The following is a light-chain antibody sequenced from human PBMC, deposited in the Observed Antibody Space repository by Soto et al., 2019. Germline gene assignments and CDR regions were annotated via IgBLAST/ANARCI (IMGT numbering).Light chain of an antibody. CDR3: QQYNSYSK. V-gene: IGKV1-5*01. CDR1: QSISSW. J-gene: IGKJ1*01. Sequence: DIQMAQSPSTLSASVGDRFTITCRAGQSISSWLAWYQQKPGKAPKLLIYDASSLESGVPSRFSGSGSGTEFTLTISSLQPDDFATYYCQQYNSYSKFGQGTKVDIK. CDR2: DAS.